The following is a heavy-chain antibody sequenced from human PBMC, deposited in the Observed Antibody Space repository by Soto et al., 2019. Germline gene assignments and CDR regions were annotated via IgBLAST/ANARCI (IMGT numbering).Heavy chain of an antibody. CDR1: GYTFTSYA. Sequence: QVQLVQSGSELKQPGASVKVSCKASGYTFTSYAMNWVRQAPGQGLEWMGWINTNTGNPTYAQGFTGRFVFSLDTSVSTAYLQICSLKAEDTAVYYCASPACSSTSCHTYYYYYGMDVWGQGTTVTVSS. D-gene: IGHD2-2*01. CDR2: INTNTGNP. CDR3: ASPACSSTSCHTYYYYYGMDV. J-gene: IGHJ6*02. V-gene: IGHV7-4-1*01.